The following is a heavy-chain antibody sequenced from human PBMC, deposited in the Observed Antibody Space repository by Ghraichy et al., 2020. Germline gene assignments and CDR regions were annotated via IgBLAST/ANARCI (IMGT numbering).Heavy chain of an antibody. CDR2: IDSGGTT. D-gene: IGHD3-22*01. V-gene: IGHV3-53*01. CDR1: GFTVSSTY. J-gene: IGHJ6*02. Sequence: LSLTCAASGFTVSSTYMSWVRQAPGKGLEWVSIIDSGGTTYYAGSVKGRFSVSRDNSRNALFLQMDSLRAEDTAVYYCARALEPSATHSYFYTTMDVWGQGTTVNV. CDR3: ARALEPSATHSYFYTTMDV.